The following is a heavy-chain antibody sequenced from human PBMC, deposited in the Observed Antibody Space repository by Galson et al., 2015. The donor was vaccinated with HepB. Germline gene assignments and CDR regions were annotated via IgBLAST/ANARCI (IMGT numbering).Heavy chain of an antibody. CDR1: GYTFTSYY. J-gene: IGHJ6*02. V-gene: IGHV1-46*01. CDR3: ARGGEGSSGWWWIGRDHGMDV. CDR2: INPSGGST. Sequence: SVKVSCKASGYTFTSYYMHWVRQAPGQGLEWMGIINPSGGSTSYAQKFQGRVTMTRDTSTSTVYMELSSLRSEDTAVYYCARGGEGSSGWWWIGRDHGMDVWGQGTTVTVSS. D-gene: IGHD6-19*01.